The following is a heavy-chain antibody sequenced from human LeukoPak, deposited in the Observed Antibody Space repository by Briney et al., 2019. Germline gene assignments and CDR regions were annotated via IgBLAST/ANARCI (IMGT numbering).Heavy chain of an antibody. CDR2: IYYSGST. J-gene: IGHJ4*02. CDR1: GGSISSSSYY. V-gene: IGHV4-39*01. Sequence: SETLSLTCTVSGGSISSSSYYWGWIRQPPGKGLEWIGSIYYSGSTYYNPSLKSRVTISVDTSKNQFSLKLSSVTAADTAVYYRGGIPLPYDFWSGYYLAYFDYWGQGTLVTVSS. D-gene: IGHD3-3*01. CDR3: GGIPLPYDFWSGYYLAYFDY.